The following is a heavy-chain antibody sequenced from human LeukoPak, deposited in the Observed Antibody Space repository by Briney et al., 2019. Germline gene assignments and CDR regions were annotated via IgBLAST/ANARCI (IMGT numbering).Heavy chain of an antibody. D-gene: IGHD6-19*01. J-gene: IGHJ6*03. Sequence: EASVKVSCKASGYTFTGYYMHWVRQAPGQGLEWMGWINPNSGGTNYAQKFQGRVTMTRDTSISTAYMELSRLRSDDTAVYYCARDIFEGIAVAATWGPHREYYYYMDVWGKGTTVTVSS. CDR3: ARDIFEGIAVAATWGPHREYYYYMDV. CDR2: INPNSGGT. V-gene: IGHV1-2*02. CDR1: GYTFTGYY.